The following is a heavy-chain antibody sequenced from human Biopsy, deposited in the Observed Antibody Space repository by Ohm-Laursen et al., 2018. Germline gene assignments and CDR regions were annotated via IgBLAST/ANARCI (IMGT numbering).Heavy chain of an antibody. Sequence: TLTLTCSFSGFSLTNGGLSVGWIRQSPGRALEWLGLIYGDDNKRYSPSLKNRLLITKDTSKNQVVLTLTNVDLVDTGTYYCAHRQKWTFDFWGQGTLVTVSS. CDR3: AHRQKWTFDF. D-gene: IGHD1-26*01. CDR1: GFSLTNGGLS. J-gene: IGHJ4*02. CDR2: IYGDDNK. V-gene: IGHV2-5*02.